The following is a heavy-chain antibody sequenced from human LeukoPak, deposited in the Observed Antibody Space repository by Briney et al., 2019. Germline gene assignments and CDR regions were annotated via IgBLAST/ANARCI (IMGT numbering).Heavy chain of an antibody. CDR1: GFTFRKYW. V-gene: IGHV3-74*01. Sequence: GGSLRLSCTASGFTFRKYWLHWVRQAPGKGLVWVSRINPDDGSTSYADSVKGRFTISRDSAKSTLYLQMNSLRAEDTAVYYCARSPLGIHVSDAFDIWGQGTMVAVSS. J-gene: IGHJ3*02. CDR3: ARSPLGIHVSDAFDI. D-gene: IGHD7-27*01. CDR2: INPDDGST.